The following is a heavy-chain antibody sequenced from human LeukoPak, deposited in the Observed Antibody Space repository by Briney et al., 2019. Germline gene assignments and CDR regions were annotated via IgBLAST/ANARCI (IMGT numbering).Heavy chain of an antibody. Sequence: SETLSLTCAVYGGSFSGYYWSWIRQPPGKGLEWIGEINHSGSTNYNPSLKSRVTISVDTSKNQFSLKLSSVTAADTAVYYCARGLRVYDYVWGSYRQPEYYFDYWGQGTLVTVSS. J-gene: IGHJ4*02. CDR2: INHSGST. CDR1: GGSFSGYY. D-gene: IGHD3-16*02. CDR3: ARGLRVYDYVWGSYRQPEYYFDY. V-gene: IGHV4-34*01.